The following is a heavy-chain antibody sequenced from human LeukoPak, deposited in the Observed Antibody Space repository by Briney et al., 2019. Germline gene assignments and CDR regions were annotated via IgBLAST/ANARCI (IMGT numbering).Heavy chain of an antibody. V-gene: IGHV3-23*01. J-gene: IGHJ6*03. CDR1: GFTFSSYA. CDR3: ARANDNYYYYYMDV. Sequence: GGSLRLSCAASGFTFSSYAMSWVRQAPGKGLEWVSAISGSGGSTYYADSVKGRFTISRDNSKNTLYLQMNSLRAEDTAVYYCARANDNYYYYYMDVWGKGTTVTIS. D-gene: IGHD3-9*01. CDR2: ISGSGGST.